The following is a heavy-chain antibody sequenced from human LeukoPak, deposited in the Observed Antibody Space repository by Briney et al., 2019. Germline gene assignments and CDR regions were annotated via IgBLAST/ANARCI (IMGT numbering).Heavy chain of an antibody. CDR3: TTQRSRITMVRGVIRSDH. Sequence: GGSLRLSCAASGFTFSNAWMSWVRQGPGKGLEWVGRIKSKTDGGTTDYAAPVKGRFTISRDDSKNTLYLQMNSLKTEDTAVYYSTTQRSRITMVRGVIRSDHWGQGTLVTVYS. CDR2: IKSKTDGGTT. V-gene: IGHV3-15*01. J-gene: IGHJ4*02. D-gene: IGHD3-10*01. CDR1: GFTFSNAW.